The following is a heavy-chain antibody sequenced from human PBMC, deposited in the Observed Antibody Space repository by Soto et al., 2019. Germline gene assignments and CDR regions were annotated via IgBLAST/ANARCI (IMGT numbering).Heavy chain of an antibody. CDR1: GFTFRIYW. J-gene: IGHJ4*02. CDR2: IKQDGSEK. D-gene: IGHD3-10*01. Sequence: EVQLVESRGGLVQPGGSLRLSCAASGFTFRIYWMTWVRQAPGKGLEWVANIKQDGSEKNYVDSVKGRFTISRDNAKNSLYLQMNSLRAEDTAVYYCAREAKMVRGVTIYYFDYWGQGTLVTVSS. CDR3: AREAKMVRGVTIYYFDY. V-gene: IGHV3-7*01.